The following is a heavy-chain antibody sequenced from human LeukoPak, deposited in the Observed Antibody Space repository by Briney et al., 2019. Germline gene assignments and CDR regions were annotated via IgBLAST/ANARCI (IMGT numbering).Heavy chain of an antibody. CDR3: ARGSYLNWFDP. D-gene: IGHD1-26*01. CDR2: TYYRSKWYN. Sequence: KPSETLSLTCTVSGGSISSYYWNWIRQSPSRGLEWLGRTYYRSKWYNDYAVSVKSRITINPDTSKNQFSLQLNSVTPEDTAVYYCARGSYLNWFDPWGQGTLVTVSS. CDR1: GGSISSYY. J-gene: IGHJ5*02. V-gene: IGHV6-1*01.